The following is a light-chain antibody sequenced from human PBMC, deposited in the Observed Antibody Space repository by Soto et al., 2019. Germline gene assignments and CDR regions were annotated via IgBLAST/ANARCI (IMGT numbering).Light chain of an antibody. Sequence: DIQMTQSPSSLSASVGDRVTITCRASQGIGNDLGWYQQKPGNAPKRLIYAASSLQSGVPSRFSGSESGTDFPLTISSLQPEDFATYYCQQYNSYPLTFGGGTKVEVK. CDR1: QGIGND. CDR3: QQYNSYPLT. V-gene: IGKV1-17*01. J-gene: IGKJ4*01. CDR2: AAS.